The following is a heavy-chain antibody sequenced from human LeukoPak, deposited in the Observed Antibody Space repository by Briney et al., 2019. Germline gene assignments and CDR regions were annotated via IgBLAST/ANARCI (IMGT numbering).Heavy chain of an antibody. CDR3: ARGTDTAMVTVDFDY. CDR2: INHSGST. J-gene: IGHJ4*02. D-gene: IGHD5-18*01. V-gene: IGHV4-34*01. CDR1: GGSFSGYY. Sequence: SETLSLTCAVYGGSFSGYYWSWIRQPPGKGLEWIGEINHSGSTNYNPSLKSRVTISVDTSKNQFSLKLSSVTAADTAVYYCARGTDTAMVTVDFDYWGQGTLVTVSS.